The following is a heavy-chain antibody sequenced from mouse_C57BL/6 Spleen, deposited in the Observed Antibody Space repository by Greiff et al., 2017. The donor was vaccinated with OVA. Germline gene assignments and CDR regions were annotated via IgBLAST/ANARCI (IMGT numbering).Heavy chain of an antibody. J-gene: IGHJ1*03. CDR3: ASPFITTVVYWYFDV. CDR2: IHPYSGST. Sequence: QVQLQQPGAELVKPGASVKLSCKASGYTFTSYWMHWVKQRPGQGLEWIGMIHPYSGSTNYNEKFKSKATLTVDKSSSTAYMQLSSLTSEDSAVYDCASPFITTVVYWYFDVWGTGTTVTVSS. D-gene: IGHD1-1*01. CDR1: GYTFTSYW. V-gene: IGHV1-64*01.